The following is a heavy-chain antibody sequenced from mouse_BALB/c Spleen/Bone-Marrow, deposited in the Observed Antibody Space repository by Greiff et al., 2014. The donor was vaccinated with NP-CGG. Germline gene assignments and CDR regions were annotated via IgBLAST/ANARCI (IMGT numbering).Heavy chain of an antibody. CDR1: GFSLTTYG. D-gene: IGHD2-10*02. CDR3: ARNPYGNCAMDY. CDR2: IWSDGST. V-gene: IGHV2-6*02. J-gene: IGHJ4*01. Sequence: VQLQQSGPGLVAPSQSLSITCTVSGFSLTTYGVHWVRQPPGKGLEWLVVIWSDGSTTYNSALKSRLSISKDNSKSQVFLKMNSLQTDDTAMYYCARNPYGNCAMDYWGQGTSVTVSS.